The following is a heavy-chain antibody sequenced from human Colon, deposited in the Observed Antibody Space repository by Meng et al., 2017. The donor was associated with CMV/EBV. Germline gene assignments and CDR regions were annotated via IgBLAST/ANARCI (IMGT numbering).Heavy chain of an antibody. CDR3: AREPGHCSSTSCYTEGYYFDT. Sequence: GESLKISCAASGFTVSTNYMNWVRQAPGKGLEWVSVITGSGNTHYADSVKGRFIISRDTSKNMVNLQMNNLRGEDAAVYYCAREPGHCSSTSCYTEGYYFDTWGQGTVVTVSS. D-gene: IGHD2-2*02. V-gene: IGHV3-66*03. J-gene: IGHJ4*02. CDR1: GFTVSTNY. CDR2: ITGSGNT.